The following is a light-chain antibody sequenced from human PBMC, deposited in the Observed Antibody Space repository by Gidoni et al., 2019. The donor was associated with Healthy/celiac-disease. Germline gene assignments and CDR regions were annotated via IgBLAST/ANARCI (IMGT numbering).Light chain of an antibody. Sequence: QSVLTQPPSVSDAPRQRVTISCSGSSSNIGNNAVNWDQQLPGKAPKLLIYYDDLLPSGVSDRFSGSKSGTSASLAISGLQSEDEADYYCAAWDDSLNGYVFGTGTKVTVL. CDR1: SSNIGNNA. CDR2: YDD. V-gene: IGLV1-36*01. CDR3: AAWDDSLNGYV. J-gene: IGLJ1*01.